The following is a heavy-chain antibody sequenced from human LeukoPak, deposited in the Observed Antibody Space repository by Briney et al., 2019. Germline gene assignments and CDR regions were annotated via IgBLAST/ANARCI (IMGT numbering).Heavy chain of an antibody. J-gene: IGHJ5*02. V-gene: IGHV3-48*01. Sequence: PGGSLRLSCAASGFTFSSYSMNWVRQAPGKGLEWVSYISSSSSTIYYADSVKGRFTISRDNAKNSLYLQMNSLRAEDTAVYYCARVRAVRGVITRYPNWFDPWGQGALVTVSS. CDR2: ISSSSSTI. D-gene: IGHD3-10*01. CDR1: GFTFSSYS. CDR3: ARVRAVRGVITRYPNWFDP.